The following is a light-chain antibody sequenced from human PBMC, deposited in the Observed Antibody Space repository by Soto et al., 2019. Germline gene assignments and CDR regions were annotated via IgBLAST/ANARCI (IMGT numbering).Light chain of an antibody. CDR3: QQRSNWPPLT. J-gene: IGKJ4*01. CDR1: QSVSSSY. V-gene: IGKV3-11*01. Sequence: EVVLKQSQATLSLSQREIATLSRSASQSVSSSYLAWYQQKPGQAPRLLIYDASNRATGIPARFSGSGSGTDFTLTISSLEPEDFAVYYCQQRSNWPPLTFGGGTKVDIK. CDR2: DAS.